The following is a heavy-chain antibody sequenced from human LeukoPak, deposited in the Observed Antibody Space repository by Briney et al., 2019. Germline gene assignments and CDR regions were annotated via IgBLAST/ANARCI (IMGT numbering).Heavy chain of an antibody. CDR3: ASAHRYYYYMDV. CDR2: IYYSGTT. V-gene: IGHV4-30-4*08. J-gene: IGHJ6*03. CDR1: GGSISSGDYY. Sequence: SQTLSLTCTVSGGSISSGDYYWSWIRQPPGKGLEWIGYIYYSGTTYYNPSLRGRVTISVDTSKTHFSLKLSSVTAADTAVYYCASAHRYYYYMDVWGKGTTVTVSS.